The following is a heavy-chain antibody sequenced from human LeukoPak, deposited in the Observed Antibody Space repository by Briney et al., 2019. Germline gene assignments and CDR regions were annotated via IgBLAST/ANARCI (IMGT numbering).Heavy chain of an antibody. J-gene: IGHJ3*02. CDR1: GGSFSGYY. D-gene: IGHD1-26*01. Sequence: PSETLSLTCAVYGGSFSGYYWNWIRQPPGKGLEWIGEINHSGSTNYNPSLKSRVTISVDTSKNQFSLKLSSVTAADTAVYYCARCVEGGAFDIWGQGTMVTVSS. CDR3: ARCVEGGAFDI. V-gene: IGHV4-34*01. CDR2: INHSGST.